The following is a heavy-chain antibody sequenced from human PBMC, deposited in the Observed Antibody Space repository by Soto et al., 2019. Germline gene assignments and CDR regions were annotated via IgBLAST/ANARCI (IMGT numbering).Heavy chain of an antibody. Sequence: DSVNVSCKASGYLFTAYSMHWVRLAPGQGLEWMGVVNPSGGSTKYAQNFQGRVTMTRDTSTTTIYMELRSLRSDDTAVYYCARKAADQEYYYYYYGMDVWGQWFTVTVSS. CDR1: GYLFTAYS. J-gene: IGHJ6*02. V-gene: IGHV1-46*01. CDR2: VNPSGGST. CDR3: ARKAADQEYYYYYYGMDV. D-gene: IGHD6-13*01.